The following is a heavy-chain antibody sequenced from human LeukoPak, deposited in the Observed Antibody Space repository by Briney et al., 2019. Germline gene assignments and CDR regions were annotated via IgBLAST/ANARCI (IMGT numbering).Heavy chain of an antibody. CDR3: ARERVSGYEPFDY. Sequence: SETLSLTCTVSGGSISSYHWSWIRQPPGKGLEWIGYIYYSGSTNYNPSLKSRVTISVDTSKNQFSLKLSSVTAADTAVYYCARERVSGYEPFDYWGQGTLVTVSS. D-gene: IGHD5-12*01. J-gene: IGHJ4*02. CDR1: GGSISSYH. CDR2: IYYSGST. V-gene: IGHV4-59*01.